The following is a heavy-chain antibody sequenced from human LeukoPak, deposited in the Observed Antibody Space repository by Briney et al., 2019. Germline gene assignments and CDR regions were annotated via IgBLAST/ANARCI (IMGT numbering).Heavy chain of an antibody. D-gene: IGHD2-2*02. CDR3: TTELGYCSSTSCYSPPDY. Sequence: GGSLRLSCAASGFTFSYAWMSWVRQAPGKGLEWVGRIKSKTDGGTTDYAAPMKGRFTISRDDSKNTLYLQMNSLKTEDTAVYYCTTELGYCSSTSCYSPPDYWGQGTLVTVSS. CDR2: IKSKTDGGTT. J-gene: IGHJ4*02. CDR1: GFTFSYAW. V-gene: IGHV3-15*01.